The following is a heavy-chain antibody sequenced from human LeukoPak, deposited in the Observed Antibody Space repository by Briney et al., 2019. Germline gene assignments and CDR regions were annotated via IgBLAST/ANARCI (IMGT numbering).Heavy chain of an antibody. V-gene: IGHV3-9*01. Sequence: GRPLRLSCAASGFTFDDYAMHWVRQAPGKGLEGGSGISWNSGSIDYADSVKGRFTISRDNAKNSLYLQMNSLRDEDTALYYCAKGISRYSGSSNFDYWGQGTLVTVSS. CDR3: AKGISRYSGSSNFDY. CDR2: ISWNSGSI. CDR1: GFTFDDYA. D-gene: IGHD1-26*01. J-gene: IGHJ4*02.